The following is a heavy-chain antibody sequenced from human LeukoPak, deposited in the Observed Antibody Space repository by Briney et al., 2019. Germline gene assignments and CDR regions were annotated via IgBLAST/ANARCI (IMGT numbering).Heavy chain of an antibody. Sequence: SETLSLTCAVSGESFSDYYWTWIRQSPRKGLEWIGEINHSGRTYYNPSLKSPVTMSVDTSKNQFSLMLTSMTAADAAVYYCARAQVLWFGNLSVPQSFDHWGQGTLVTVSS. V-gene: IGHV4-34*01. CDR2: INHSGRT. CDR3: ARAQVLWFGNLSVPQSFDH. CDR1: GESFSDYY. D-gene: IGHD3-10*01. J-gene: IGHJ4*02.